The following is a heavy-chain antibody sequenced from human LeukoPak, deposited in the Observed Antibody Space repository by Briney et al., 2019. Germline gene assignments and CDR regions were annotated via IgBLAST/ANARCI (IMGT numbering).Heavy chain of an antibody. D-gene: IGHD6-13*01. J-gene: IGHJ4*02. V-gene: IGHV3-30*02. Sequence: GGSLRLSCAASGFTFSNYGMHWVRQAPGKGLEWVAFIRYDGSNKYYTDSVKGRFTISRDNSKNTLYLQMNSLRAEDTAVYYCAKYSSSWYGADYWGQGTLVTVSS. CDR1: GFTFSNYG. CDR3: AKYSSSWYGADY. CDR2: IRYDGSNK.